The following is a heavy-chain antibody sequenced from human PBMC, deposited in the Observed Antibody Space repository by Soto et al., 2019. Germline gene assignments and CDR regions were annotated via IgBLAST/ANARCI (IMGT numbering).Heavy chain of an antibody. CDR1: GGSFSGCH. V-gene: IGHV4-34*01. CDR2: VNHGST. J-gene: IGHJ5*02. CDR3: ARGPKYFDSVDL. Sequence: QVQLLQWGAGLLKPSETLSLTCGGHGGSFSGCHWSWVRQPPGKGLEWIAEVNHGSTNYNPSLKSRVSISEDPSKTQISLKLTSVTAADKAVYYCARGPKYFDSVDLWGQGTLVTVSS. D-gene: IGHD3-9*01.